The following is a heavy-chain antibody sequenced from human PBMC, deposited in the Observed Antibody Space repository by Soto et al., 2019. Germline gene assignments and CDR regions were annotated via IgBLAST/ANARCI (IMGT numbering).Heavy chain of an antibody. D-gene: IGHD3-10*01. CDR1: GYTFTSYY. J-gene: IGHJ5*02. CDR2: INPSGDSR. Sequence: ASVKVSCKASGYTFTSYYMHWVRQAPGQGLEWMGIINPSGDSRNYAQKFQGRVTITRDTSTSTVYMDLSSLRYEDTAVYYCAGHTSQNSGNPAASSWFHHWRQGTPGTGS. V-gene: IGHV1-46*01. CDR3: AGHTSQNSGNPAASSWFHH.